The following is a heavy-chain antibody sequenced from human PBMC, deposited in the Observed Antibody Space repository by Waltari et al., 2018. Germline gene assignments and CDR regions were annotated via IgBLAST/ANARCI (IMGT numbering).Heavy chain of an antibody. Sequence: QVQLVQSGAEVKKPGASVKVSCKASGYTFTSYYMHWVRQAPGQGLEWMGIINPRGGSTSYAQKFQGRVTMTRDTSTSTVYMELSSLRSEDTAVYYCARERLNFRFWFDPWGQGTLVTVSS. CDR1: GYTFTSYY. D-gene: IGHD1-1*01. CDR3: ARERLNFRFWFDP. CDR2: INPRGGST. J-gene: IGHJ5*02. V-gene: IGHV1-46*01.